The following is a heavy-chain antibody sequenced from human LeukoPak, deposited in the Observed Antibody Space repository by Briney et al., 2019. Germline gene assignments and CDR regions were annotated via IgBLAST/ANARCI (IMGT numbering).Heavy chain of an antibody. V-gene: IGHV3-7*01. CDR3: ARDINPKYNNGDP. D-gene: IGHD1-1*01. CDR1: GFRFTSYW. J-gene: IGHJ5*02. Sequence: GGSLRLSGAASGFRFTSYWMSWVRQAPGKGLEWVANIRTDGSEKYYVDSVKGRFTVSRDNAVNSLFLQMDSLRVEDTGVYYCARDINPKYNNGDPWGQGTLVTVSS. CDR2: IRTDGSEK.